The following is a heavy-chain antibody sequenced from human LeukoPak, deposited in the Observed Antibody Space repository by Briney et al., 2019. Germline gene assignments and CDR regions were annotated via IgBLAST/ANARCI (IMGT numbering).Heavy chain of an antibody. CDR3: ARGAATDSNWFDP. V-gene: IGHV1-2*02. CDR2: INPNSGGT. J-gene: IGHJ5*02. Sequence: ASVRVSCKASGYTFTAHYMHWARQAPGQGLEWMGWINPNSGGTNSAEKFQGRVTMTRDTSISTAFMELTSLTSDDTAVYYCARGAATDSNWFDPWGQGTLVTVSS. D-gene: IGHD6-13*01. CDR1: GYTFTAHY.